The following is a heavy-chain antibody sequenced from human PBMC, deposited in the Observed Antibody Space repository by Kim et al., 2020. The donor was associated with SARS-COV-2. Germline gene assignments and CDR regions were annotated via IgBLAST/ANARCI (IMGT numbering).Heavy chain of an antibody. V-gene: IGHV3-23*01. CDR1: GFTFNTFA. Sequence: GGSLRLPCAASGFTFNTFAMSWVRQTPGKGLEWVSAINGGGDVTYFADTVKGRFIISRDNSRNTLFLQINTLRAEDTALYFCARVVSGPNVGEDAFAIWGQGTMVIAAS. CDR3: ARVVSGPNVGEDAFAI. J-gene: IGHJ3*02. D-gene: IGHD3-10*01. CDR2: INGGGDVT.